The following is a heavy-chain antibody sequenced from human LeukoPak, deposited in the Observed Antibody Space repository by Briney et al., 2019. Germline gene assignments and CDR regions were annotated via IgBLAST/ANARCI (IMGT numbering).Heavy chain of an antibody. CDR2: INAGNGNT. CDR1: GYTFTSYA. Sequence: ASVKVSCKASGYTFTSYAMHWVRQAPGQRLGWMGWINAGNGNTKYSQKFQGRVTITRDTSASTAYMELSSLRSEDTAVYYCVRDRSVAGSRTFDYWGQGTLVTVSS. CDR3: VRDRSVAGSRTFDY. J-gene: IGHJ4*02. D-gene: IGHD6-19*01. V-gene: IGHV1-3*01.